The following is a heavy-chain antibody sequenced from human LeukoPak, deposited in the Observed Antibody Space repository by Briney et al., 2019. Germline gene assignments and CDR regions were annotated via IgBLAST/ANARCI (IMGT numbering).Heavy chain of an antibody. Sequence: GGSLRLSCAASGFTFSSYGMTWVRQAPGKGLEWVSYISSSSSTIYYADSVKGRFTISRDNSKNTLYLQMNSLRAEDTAVYYCASQGVVVTDPYDYWGQGTLVTVSS. V-gene: IGHV3-48*01. CDR3: ASQGVVVTDPYDY. D-gene: IGHD2-21*02. J-gene: IGHJ4*02. CDR2: ISSSSSTI. CDR1: GFTFSSYG.